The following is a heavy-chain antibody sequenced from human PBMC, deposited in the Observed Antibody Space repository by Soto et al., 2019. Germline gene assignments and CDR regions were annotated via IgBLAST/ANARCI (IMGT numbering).Heavy chain of an antibody. V-gene: IGHV4-30-4*01. CDR1: GGSISSGDYY. CDR3: AKPGRWTQTAGTFDV. Sequence: PSETLSLTCTVSGGSISSGDYYWSWIRQPPGKGLEWIGYIYYSGSTYYNPSLKSRVTISVDTSKNQFSLKLSSLRVEDTAVYYCAKPGRWTQTAGTFDVWGQGTLVTVSS. J-gene: IGHJ3*01. CDR2: IYYSGST. D-gene: IGHD2-21*02.